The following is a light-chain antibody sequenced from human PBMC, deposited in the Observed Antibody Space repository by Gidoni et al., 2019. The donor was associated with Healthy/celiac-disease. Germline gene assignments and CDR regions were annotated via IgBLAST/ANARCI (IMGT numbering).Light chain of an antibody. J-gene: IGKJ3*01. CDR3: MQALRSRFT. CDR2: LGS. CDR1: QSLLHSNGYNY. Sequence: DIVMTQSPLSLPVTPGQPASISCRSSQSLLHSNGYNYLDWYLQRPGQTPQLLIYLGSNRASGVPDRFSGSGSGTDFTLKISRVEAEDVGVYYCMQALRSRFTFGPGTKVDIK. V-gene: IGKV2-28*01.